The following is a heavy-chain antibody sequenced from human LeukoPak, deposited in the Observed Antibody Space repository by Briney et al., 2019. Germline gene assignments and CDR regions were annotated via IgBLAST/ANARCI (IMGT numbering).Heavy chain of an antibody. CDR3: AKDDNYIRFLS. Sequence: PGGSLRLSCAASGFTFSTYSMNWVRQAPGKGLEWVSYISSSSSTIYYPDSVKGRFTISRDNSKNTLYLQMNSLRAEDTAVYYCAKDDNYIRFLSWGQGTLVTVSS. CDR2: ISSSSSTI. CDR1: GFTFSTYS. J-gene: IGHJ5*02. D-gene: IGHD3-16*01. V-gene: IGHV3-48*01.